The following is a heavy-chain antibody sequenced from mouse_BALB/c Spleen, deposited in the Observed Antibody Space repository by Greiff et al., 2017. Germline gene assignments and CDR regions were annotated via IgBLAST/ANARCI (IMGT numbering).Heavy chain of an antibody. J-gene: IGHJ4*01. V-gene: IGHV1-4*01. CDR2: INPSSGYT. Sequence: QVQLKESGADLARPGASVKLSCTASGYTFTSYTMHWVKQRPGQGLEWIGYINPSSGYTNYNQKFKDKATLTADKSSSTAYMQLSSLTSEDSAVYYCARRIYGNYAMDYWGQGTSVTVSS. D-gene: IGHD2-1*01. CDR3: ARRIYGNYAMDY. CDR1: GYTFTSYT.